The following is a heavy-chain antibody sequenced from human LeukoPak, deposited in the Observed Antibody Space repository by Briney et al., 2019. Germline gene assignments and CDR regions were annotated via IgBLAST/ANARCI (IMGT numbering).Heavy chain of an antibody. CDR1: GYSISSGYY. V-gene: IGHV4-38-2*02. Sequence: SETLSLTCTVSGYSISSGYYWGWIRQPPGKGLEWSGRIYHSESTYYNPSLKSRVTITVDTSKHEFSVKLSSVTAAGTAVYFCARVEGYYDSSGYRIDAFDIWGQGTMVTVSS. CDR3: ARVEGYYDSSGYRIDAFDI. D-gene: IGHD3-22*01. J-gene: IGHJ3*02. CDR2: IYHSEST.